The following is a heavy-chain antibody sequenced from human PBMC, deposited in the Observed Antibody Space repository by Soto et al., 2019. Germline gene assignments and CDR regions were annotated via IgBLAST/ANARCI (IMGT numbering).Heavy chain of an antibody. D-gene: IGHD3-22*01. CDR3: AKFDNSGYFPTRYGMDV. J-gene: IGHJ6*02. CDR2: ISYDGSNK. CDR1: GLTFSSYG. Sequence: GGSLRLSCAASGLTFSSYGMHWVRQAPGKGLEWVAVISYDGSNKHYADSVKGRFTISRDNSKNTLYLQMNSLRAEDTAVYFCAKFDNSGYFPTRYGMDVWGQGTTVTVSS. V-gene: IGHV3-30*18.